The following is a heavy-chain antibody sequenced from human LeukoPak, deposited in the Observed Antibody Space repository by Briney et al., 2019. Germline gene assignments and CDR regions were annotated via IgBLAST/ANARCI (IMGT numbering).Heavy chain of an antibody. CDR2: IYYSGST. CDR3: ARERVGAMIFDY. V-gene: IGHV4-59*01. D-gene: IGHD1-26*01. Sequence: SETLSLTCTVSGGSISSYYWSWIRQPPGKGLEWIGYIYYSGSTNYNPSLKSRVTISVDTSKNQFSLKLSSVTAADTAVYYCARERVGAMIFDYWGQGTLVTVSS. J-gene: IGHJ4*02. CDR1: GGSISSYY.